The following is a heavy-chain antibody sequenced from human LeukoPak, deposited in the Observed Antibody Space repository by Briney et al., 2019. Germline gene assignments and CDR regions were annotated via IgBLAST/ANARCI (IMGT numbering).Heavy chain of an antibody. Sequence: ASVKVSCKVSGYTLTELSMHWVRQAPGKGLEWMGGFDPEDGETIYAQKFQGRVTMTEDTSTDTAYMELSSLRSGDTAVYYCATRAIVGYSSGWTGTFDYWGQGTLVTVSS. CDR3: ATRAIVGYSSGWTGTFDY. CDR1: GYTLTELS. V-gene: IGHV1-24*01. J-gene: IGHJ4*02. CDR2: FDPEDGET. D-gene: IGHD6-19*01.